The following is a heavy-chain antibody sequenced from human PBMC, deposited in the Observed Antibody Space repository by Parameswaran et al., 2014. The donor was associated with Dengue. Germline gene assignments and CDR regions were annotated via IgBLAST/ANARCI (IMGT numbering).Heavy chain of an antibody. CDR2: MNPNSGNT. CDR3: ARTARGGMDV. J-gene: IGHJ6*01. Sequence: WVRQAPGQGLEWMGWMNPNSGNTGYAQKFQGRVTMTRNTSISTAYMELSSLRSEDTAVYYCARTARGGMDVWGPRGPRSPSPQ. V-gene: IGHV1-8*01.